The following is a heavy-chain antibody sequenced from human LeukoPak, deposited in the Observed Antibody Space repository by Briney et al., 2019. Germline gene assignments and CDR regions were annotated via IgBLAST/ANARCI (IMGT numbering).Heavy chain of an antibody. CDR1: GDSASTSGVA. V-gene: IGHV6-1*01. CDR2: TYYTSKWNT. CDR3: ARGRASAFDV. D-gene: IGHD6-25*01. Sequence: SQTLSLTCAISGDSASTSGVAWDWVRQSPSRGLECLGRTYYTSKWNTDYAVSVKSRIVVNPDTSKNQFSLQLNSVTSEDTAVYYCARGRASAFDVGGQGTMVTVSS. J-gene: IGHJ3*01.